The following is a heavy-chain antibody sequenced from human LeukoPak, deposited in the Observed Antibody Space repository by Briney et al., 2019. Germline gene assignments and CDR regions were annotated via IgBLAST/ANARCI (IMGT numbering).Heavy chain of an antibody. J-gene: IGHJ6*02. V-gene: IGHV1-8*02. CDR3: ATGSWYHYYYGMDV. CDR2: MNPNSGNT. Sequence: ASVKVSCKASGFTFTSSAVQWVRQARGQRLEWMGWMNPNSGNTGYAQKFQGRVTMTRNTSISTAYMELSSLRSEDTAVYYCATGSWYHYYYGMDVWGQGTTVTVSS. CDR1: GFTFTSSA. D-gene: IGHD1-26*01.